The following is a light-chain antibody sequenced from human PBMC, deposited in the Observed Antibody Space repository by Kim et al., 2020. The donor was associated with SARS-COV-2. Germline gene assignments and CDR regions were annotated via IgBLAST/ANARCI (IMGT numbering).Light chain of an antibody. CDR1: QTINRY. Sequence: ASVGDKVTITCRASQTINRYLNWYQQTSGKAPKLLIYGASNLQGGVPSRFSGSGSGTDFTLTISRLHPEDFATYYCQQSYSTPLTFGGGTKVDIK. V-gene: IGKV1-39*01. CDR3: QQSYSTPLT. J-gene: IGKJ4*01. CDR2: GAS.